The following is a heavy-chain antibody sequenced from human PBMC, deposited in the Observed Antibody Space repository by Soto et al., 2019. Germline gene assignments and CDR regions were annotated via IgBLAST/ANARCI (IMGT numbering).Heavy chain of an antibody. CDR3: ARGEKRRYCSGGSCYSSYYGMDV. CDR1: GGSFSGYY. Sequence: QVQLQQWGAGLLKPSETLSLTCAVYGGSFSGYYWSWIRQPPGKGLEWIGEINHSGSTNYNPSLKSQVTLSVDTSKNQFSLKLSSVTAADTAVYYCARGEKRRYCSGGSCYSSYYGMDVWGQGTTVTVSS. J-gene: IGHJ6*02. V-gene: IGHV4-34*01. D-gene: IGHD2-15*01. CDR2: INHSGST.